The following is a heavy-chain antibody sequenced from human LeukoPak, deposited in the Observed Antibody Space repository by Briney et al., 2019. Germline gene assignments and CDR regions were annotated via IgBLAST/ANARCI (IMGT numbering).Heavy chain of an antibody. J-gene: IGHJ6*02. Sequence: GGSLRLSCVASGFTFSSYSMSWVRQAPGKGLEWVSAFLANGNSRYADSVKGRFTISRDNSKNTLYLQMNSLRAEDTAVYYCARDKRSYSYHYYYGMDVWGQGTTVTVSS. CDR2: FLANGNS. V-gene: IGHV3-66*01. CDR1: GFTFSSYS. D-gene: IGHD3-16*01. CDR3: ARDKRSYSYHYYYGMDV.